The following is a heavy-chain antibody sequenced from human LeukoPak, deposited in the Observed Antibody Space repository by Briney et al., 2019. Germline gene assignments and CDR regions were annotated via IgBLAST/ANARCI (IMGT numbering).Heavy chain of an antibody. CDR2: INHSGST. V-gene: IGHV4-34*01. CDR3: ARGMIPDY. Sequence: SETLSLTCAVYGGSFSGYYWSWIRQPPGKGLEWIGEINHSGSTNYNPSLKSRVTISVDTSKNQFSLKLSSVTAADTAVYYCARGMIPDYWGQGTLVTVFS. D-gene: IGHD3-16*01. CDR1: GGSFSGYY. J-gene: IGHJ4*02.